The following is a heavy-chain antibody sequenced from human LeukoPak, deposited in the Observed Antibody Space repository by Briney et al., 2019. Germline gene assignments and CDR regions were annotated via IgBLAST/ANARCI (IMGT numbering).Heavy chain of an antibody. D-gene: IGHD2-2*01. Sequence: ASVKVSCKASGGTFSSYAICWVRDAPGQGLEWMGGIITIFGTANYAQKLQGRVTITADEPTSTAYMELSSLRSEDTAVYYCARDIVVVPAARGWNYHFDYWGQGTLVTVSS. V-gene: IGHV1-69*13. CDR2: IITIFGTA. CDR3: ARDIVVVPAARGWNYHFDY. J-gene: IGHJ4*02. CDR1: GGTFSSYA.